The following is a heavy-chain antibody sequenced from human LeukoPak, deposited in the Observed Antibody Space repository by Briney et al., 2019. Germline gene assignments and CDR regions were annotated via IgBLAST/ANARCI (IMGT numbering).Heavy chain of an antibody. D-gene: IGHD2-2*01. CDR2: IYHSGSP. J-gene: IGHJ4*02. Sequence: SETLSLTCAVSGGSISSNNWWGWVRQPPGKGLEWIGEIYHSGSPNYNPSLKSRVTISVDKSRNHFSLNLSSVTAADTAVYYCARENTNTGHSCDYWGQGTLVTVSS. V-gene: IGHV4-4*02. CDR1: GGSISSNNW. CDR3: ARENTNTGHSCDY.